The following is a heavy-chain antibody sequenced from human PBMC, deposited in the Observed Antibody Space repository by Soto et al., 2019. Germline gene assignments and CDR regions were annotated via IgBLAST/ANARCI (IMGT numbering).Heavy chain of an antibody. CDR2: IKQDGSDK. V-gene: IGHV3-7*01. J-gene: IGHJ4*02. CDR1: GFTFSSYW. Sequence: GGSLRLSYAASGFTFSSYWMSWVRQAPGKGLEWVANIKQDGSDKYYVDSVKGRFTISRDNAKNSLYLQMNSLRAEDTAVYYCATSAAAPGNYWGQGTLVTVAS. CDR3: ATSAAAPGNY. D-gene: IGHD6-13*01.